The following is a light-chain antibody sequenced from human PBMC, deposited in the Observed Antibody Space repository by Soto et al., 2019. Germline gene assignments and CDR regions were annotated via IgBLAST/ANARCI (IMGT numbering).Light chain of an antibody. CDR2: GAS. J-gene: IGKJ2*01. CDR3: QQFGTSLYT. Sequence: EIVLTQSPGTLSLSPGERATLSCRASQSVNSNYLAWYQQKPGQAPRLLIYGASSRATGIPDRFSGSGSGTDFTLTISRLEPEDSAVFYCQQFGTSLYTFGQGTKLEIK. CDR1: QSVNSNY. V-gene: IGKV3-20*01.